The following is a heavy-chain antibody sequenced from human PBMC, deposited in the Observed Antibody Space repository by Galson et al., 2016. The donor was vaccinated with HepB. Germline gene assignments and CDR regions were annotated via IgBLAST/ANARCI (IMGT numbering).Heavy chain of an antibody. CDR2: ISSTGSYI. D-gene: IGHD1-26*01. CDR3: ATVQWEESTA. J-gene: IGHJ4*02. Sequence: SLRLSCAASGFTLSSHSINWVRQVPGKGLEWVSYISSTGSYISYADSVKGRFTISRDNAKNSVYLQMSSLRVEDTAVFYCATVQWEESTAWGQGTLVTVSS. CDR1: GFTLSSHS. V-gene: IGHV3-21*01.